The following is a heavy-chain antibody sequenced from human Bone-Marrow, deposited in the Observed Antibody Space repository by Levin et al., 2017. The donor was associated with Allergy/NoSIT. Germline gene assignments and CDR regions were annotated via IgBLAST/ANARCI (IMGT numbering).Heavy chain of an antibody. CDR3: ARAGYTSSWDC. D-gene: IGHD6-13*01. Sequence: LSLTCAASGFTFGHYWMSWVRPAPGKGLEWVANIKPDGSQTYYVDSVRGRFTISRDNAKNSAFLQMNSLTVDDTALYFCARAGYTSSWDCWGQGTLVTVSS. J-gene: IGHJ4*02. CDR2: IKPDGSQT. CDR1: GFTFGHYW. V-gene: IGHV3-7*04.